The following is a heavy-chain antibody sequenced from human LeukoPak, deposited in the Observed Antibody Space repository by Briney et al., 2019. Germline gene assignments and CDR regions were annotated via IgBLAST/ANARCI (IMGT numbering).Heavy chain of an antibody. V-gene: IGHV4-39*07. CDR3: ARDSSGWDYYYYYMDV. CDR2: IYYSGST. Sequence: SETLSLTCTVSGGSISSSSYYWGWIRQPPGKGLEWIGSIYYSGSTYYNPSLKSRVTISVDTSKNQFSLKLSSVTAADTAVYYCARDSSGWDYYYYYMDVWGKGTTVTVSS. J-gene: IGHJ6*03. D-gene: IGHD6-19*01. CDR1: GGSISSSSYY.